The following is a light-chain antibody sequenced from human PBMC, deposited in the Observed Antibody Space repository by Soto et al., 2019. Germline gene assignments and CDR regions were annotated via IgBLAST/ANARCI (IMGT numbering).Light chain of an antibody. CDR3: QSFDSSLRGVL. Sequence: QSVLTQPPSVSGAPGQRVTISCTGSSSNIGAGYDVHWYQQFPGTAPKLLIHINTNRPSGVPDRFSGSKSGTSASLAITGLQAEDEADYYCQSFDSSLRGVLFGGGTKLTVL. J-gene: IGLJ3*02. V-gene: IGLV1-40*01. CDR2: INT. CDR1: SSNIGAGYD.